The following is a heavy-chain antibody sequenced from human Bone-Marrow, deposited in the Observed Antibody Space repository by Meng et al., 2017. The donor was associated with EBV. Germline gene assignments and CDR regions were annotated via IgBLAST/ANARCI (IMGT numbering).Heavy chain of an antibody. CDR1: GFTVSSNY. J-gene: IGHJ4*02. V-gene: IGHV3-53*01. D-gene: IGHD3-22*01. CDR3: ARCGFSSGYHSPGCYY. Sequence: EVQLVESGGGLIQPVGCLRLSCAASGFTVSSNYMSWVRQAPGKGLEWVSVIYSGGSTYYADSVKGRFTISRDNSKNTLYLQMNSLRAEDTAVYYCARCGFSSGYHSPGCYYWGQGTLVTVSS. CDR2: IYSGGST.